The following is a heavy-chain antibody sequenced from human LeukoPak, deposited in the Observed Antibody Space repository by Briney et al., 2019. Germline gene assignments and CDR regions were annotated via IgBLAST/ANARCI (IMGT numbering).Heavy chain of an antibody. D-gene: IGHD6-13*01. CDR2: INHSGST. V-gene: IGHV4-34*01. CDR1: GGSFSGYY. J-gene: IGHJ4*02. Sequence: SETLSLTCAVYGGSFSGYYWSWIRQPPGKGLEWIGEINHSGSTNYNPSLKSRVTISVDTSKNQFSLKLSSVTAADTAVYYCARDLMAAAGSDYWGQGTLVTVSS. CDR3: ARDLMAAAGSDY.